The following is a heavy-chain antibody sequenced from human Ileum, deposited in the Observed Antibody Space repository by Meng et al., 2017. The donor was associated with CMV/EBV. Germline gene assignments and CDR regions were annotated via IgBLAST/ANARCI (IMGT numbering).Heavy chain of an antibody. V-gene: IGHV3-23*01. J-gene: IGHJ5*01. CDR1: GFSFKDYG. CDR2: FRGSGGAT. CDR3: AKDGSRSSSWQWFDS. D-gene: IGHD2-2*01. Sequence: GGSLRLSCAASGFSFKDYGMSWVRQGPGRGLEWVSGFRGSGGATFYADSVKGRFSISRDTSTSALFLQMNSLRAEDTAVYYCAKDGSRSSSWQWFDSWGQGTLVTVSS.